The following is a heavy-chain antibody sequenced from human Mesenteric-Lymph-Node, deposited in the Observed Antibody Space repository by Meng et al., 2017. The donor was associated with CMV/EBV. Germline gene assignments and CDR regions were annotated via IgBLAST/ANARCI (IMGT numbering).Heavy chain of an antibody. Sequence: AVSGGSSSSSNWWSWVRQPPGKGLEWIGEIYHSGSTNYNPSLKSRITISVDKSKNQFSLKLSSVTAADTAVYYCARRYSGYDYPFDYWGQGALVTVSS. CDR2: IYHSGST. CDR1: GGSSSSSNW. J-gene: IGHJ4*02. CDR3: ARRYSGYDYPFDY. V-gene: IGHV4-4*02. D-gene: IGHD5-12*01.